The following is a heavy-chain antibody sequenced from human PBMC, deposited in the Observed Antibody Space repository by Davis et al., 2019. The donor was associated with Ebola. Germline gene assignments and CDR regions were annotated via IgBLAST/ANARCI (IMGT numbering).Heavy chain of an antibody. CDR1: GGSLSSDNYY. Sequence: SETLSLTCSVSGGSLSSDNYYWAWIRQPPGKGLEWIGNMYYIGTTYYNPSVKGRVTISVDTSKNQFSLKLSSVTAADTAVYYCVGSPYYYYGMDVWGQGTTVTVSS. D-gene: IGHD1-26*01. J-gene: IGHJ6*02. V-gene: IGHV4-39*01. CDR3: VGSPYYYYGMDV. CDR2: MYYIGTT.